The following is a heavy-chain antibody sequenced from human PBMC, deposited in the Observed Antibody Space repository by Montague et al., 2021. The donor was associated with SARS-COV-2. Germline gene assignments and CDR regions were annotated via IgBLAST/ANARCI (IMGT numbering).Heavy chain of an antibody. J-gene: IGHJ4*02. CDR2: TNYRSKWTS. D-gene: IGHD4-17*01. CDR3: VRDTGSAQAGFDA. CDR1: GDSVWSNTAA. V-gene: IGHV6-1*01. Sequence: YAISGDSVWSNTAAWNWIRQSPSGGLEWLGRTNYRSKWTSDYATSVEGRISIDPDTSKNQFFLHLRSVTPEGTGVYYCVRDTGSAQAGFDAWGQGTLVTVSS.